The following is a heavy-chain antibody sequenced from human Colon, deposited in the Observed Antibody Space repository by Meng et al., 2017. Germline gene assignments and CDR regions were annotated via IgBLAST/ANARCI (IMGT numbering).Heavy chain of an antibody. V-gene: IGHV3-66*02. Sequence: GESLKISCTASGFTFSSNSMGWVRQAPGTGLEWVSVIYSGGSTYYADSVKGRFTISRDNSENTLYLQMNTLRSEDTAVYYCARGDNHYGYWGQGTLVTVSS. J-gene: IGHJ4*02. CDR1: GFTFSSNS. D-gene: IGHD3-10*01. CDR3: ARGDNHYGY. CDR2: IYSGGST.